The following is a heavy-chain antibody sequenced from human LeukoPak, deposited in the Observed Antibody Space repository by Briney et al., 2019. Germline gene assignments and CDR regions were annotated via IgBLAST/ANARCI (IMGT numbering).Heavy chain of an antibody. D-gene: IGHD5-12*01. CDR3: ARTRTNSGYDLGIYYFDY. V-gene: IGHV3-21*01. CDR1: GFTFSSYS. Sequence: GGSLRLSCAASGFTFSSYSMNWVRQAPGKGLEWVSSISSSSSYIYYADSVKGRFTISRDNAKNSLYLQMNSLRAEDTAVYHCARTRTNSGYDLGIYYFDYWGQGTLVTVSS. J-gene: IGHJ4*02. CDR2: ISSSSSYI.